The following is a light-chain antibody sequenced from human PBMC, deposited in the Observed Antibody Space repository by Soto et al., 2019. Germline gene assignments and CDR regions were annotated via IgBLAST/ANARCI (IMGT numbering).Light chain of an antibody. J-gene: IGKJ1*01. Sequence: EIVLTQSPGTLSLSPGERATLSCRASQSVSSSYLAWYQKKPGQAPRLLIYGASSRATGIPDRFSGSGSGTDFTLTISRLEPEDFAVYYCQHYGHPQWTFGQGTKVEVK. CDR3: QHYGHPQWT. CDR1: QSVSSSY. V-gene: IGKV3-20*01. CDR2: GAS.